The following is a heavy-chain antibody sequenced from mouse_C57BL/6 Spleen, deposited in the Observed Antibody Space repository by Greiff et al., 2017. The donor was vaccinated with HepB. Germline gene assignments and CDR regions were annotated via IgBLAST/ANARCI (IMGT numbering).Heavy chain of an antibody. CDR3: ASDYSYYFDY. CDR2: IYPGDGDT. J-gene: IGHJ2*01. Sequence: QVHVKQSGAELVKPGASVKISCKASGYAFSSYWMNWVKQRPGKGLERIGQIYPGDGDTNYNGKFKGKATLTADKSSSTAYMQLSSLTSEDSAVYFCASDYSYYFDYWGQGTTLTVSS. V-gene: IGHV1-80*01. D-gene: IGHD2-4*01. CDR1: GYAFSSYW.